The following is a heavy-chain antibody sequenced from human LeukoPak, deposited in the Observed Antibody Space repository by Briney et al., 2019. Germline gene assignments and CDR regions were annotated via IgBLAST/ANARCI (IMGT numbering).Heavy chain of an antibody. V-gene: IGHV3-33*01. Sequence: GGSLRLSCAASGFTFSNYGMHWVRQAPGKGLEWVAVIWYDGSNNYADSVKGRFTISRDNSKNTLYLQMTSLRAEETAVYYCNRGATGEGGFDYWGKGTLVTVSS. D-gene: IGHD1-26*01. CDR3: NRGATGEGGFDY. CDR1: GFTFSNYG. J-gene: IGHJ4*02. CDR2: IWYDGSN.